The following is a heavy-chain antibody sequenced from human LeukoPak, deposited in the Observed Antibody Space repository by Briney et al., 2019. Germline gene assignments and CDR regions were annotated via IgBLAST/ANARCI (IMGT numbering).Heavy chain of an antibody. Sequence: GGSLRLSCAASGFTFSSHSMNWVRQAPGKGLEWVSSISSSSSYIYYADSVKGRFTISRDNAKNSLYLQMNSLRAEDTAVYYCARDHYDFWSGYYPDLDYWGQGTLVTVSP. CDR1: GFTFSSHS. CDR2: ISSSSSYI. V-gene: IGHV3-21*01. J-gene: IGHJ4*02. D-gene: IGHD3-3*01. CDR3: ARDHYDFWSGYYPDLDY.